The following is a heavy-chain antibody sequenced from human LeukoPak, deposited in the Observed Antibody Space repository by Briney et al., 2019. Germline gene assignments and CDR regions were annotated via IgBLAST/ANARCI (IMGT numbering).Heavy chain of an antibody. CDR1: GFTLSSRW. V-gene: IGHV3-74*01. D-gene: IGHD3-22*01. CDR3: AREYDSSVSGY. J-gene: IGHJ4*02. CDR2: SKEDGTRT. Sequence: WGSPRLSCAVSGFTLSSRWIHLVRPTPRKGLVWVSLSKEDGTRTNYADSVKGRFTISRDNAKNSLYLQMNSLRAEDTAVYYCAREYDSSVSGYWGQGTLVTVSS.